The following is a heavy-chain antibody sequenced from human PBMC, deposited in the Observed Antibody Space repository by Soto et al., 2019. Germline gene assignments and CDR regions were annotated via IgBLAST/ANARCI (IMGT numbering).Heavy chain of an antibody. J-gene: IGHJ4*02. CDR3: ARNRRGFLELDY. CDR1: GVTFSSYA. Sequence: SVKVSCKASGVTFSSYAISWVRQAPGQGLEWMGGIIPIFGTANYAQKFQGGVTITADESTSTAYMELSSLRSEDTAVYYCARNRRGFLELDYWGQGTLVTVSS. D-gene: IGHD3-3*01. CDR2: IIPIFGTA. V-gene: IGHV1-69*13.